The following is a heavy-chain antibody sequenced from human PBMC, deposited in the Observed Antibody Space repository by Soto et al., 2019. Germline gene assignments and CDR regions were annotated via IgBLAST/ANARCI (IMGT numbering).Heavy chain of an antibody. J-gene: IGHJ4*02. CDR3: AREARPNTVTTLWSGDY. CDR2: ISYDGSNK. Sequence: QVQLVESGGGVVQPGRSLRLSCAASGFTFSSYAMHWVRQAPGKGLEWVAVISYDGSNKYYADSVKGRFTISRDNSKNTLYLQMNSLRAEDTAVYYCAREARPNTVTTLWSGDYWGQGTLVTVSS. D-gene: IGHD4-17*01. CDR1: GFTFSSYA. V-gene: IGHV3-30-3*01.